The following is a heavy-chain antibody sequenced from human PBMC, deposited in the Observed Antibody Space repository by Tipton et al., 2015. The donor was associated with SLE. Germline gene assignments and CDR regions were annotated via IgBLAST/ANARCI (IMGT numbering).Heavy chain of an antibody. CDR3: AYSGPYYFDY. CDR1: GGSFSGYY. Sequence: TLSLTCAVYGGSFSGYYWSWIRQPPGKGLEWIGYIYYSGSTNYNPSLKSRVTISVDTSKNQFSLKLSSVTAADTAVYYCAYSGPYYFDYWGQGTLVTVSS. V-gene: IGHV4-34*11. D-gene: IGHD6-19*01. J-gene: IGHJ4*02. CDR2: IYYSGST.